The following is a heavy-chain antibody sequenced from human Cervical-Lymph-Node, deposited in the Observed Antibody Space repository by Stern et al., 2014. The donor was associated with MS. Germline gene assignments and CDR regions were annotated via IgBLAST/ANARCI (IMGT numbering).Heavy chain of an antibody. CDR3: ARVPYEAAAFDY. J-gene: IGHJ4*02. CDR2: IWYDGSNK. CDR1: GFTFSSYG. D-gene: IGHD3-3*01. Sequence: VQLVESGGGVVQPGRSLRLSCAASGFTFSSYGMHWVRKAPGKGLEWVAVIWYDGSNKYYADSVKGRFTISRDNSKNTLYLQMNSLRAEDTAVYYCARVPYEAAAFDYWGQGTLVTVSS. V-gene: IGHV3-33*01.